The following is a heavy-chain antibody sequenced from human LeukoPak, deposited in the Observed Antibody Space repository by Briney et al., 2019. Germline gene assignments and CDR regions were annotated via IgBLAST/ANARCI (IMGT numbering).Heavy chain of an antibody. J-gene: IGHJ5*02. Sequence: GGSLRLSCAASGFTFSNAWMSWVRQVPGKGLEWVGRIKSKTDGGTTDYAAPVKGRFTISRDDSKNTLYLQMNSLKTEDTAVYYCTTDPAAGSYNWFDPWGQGTLVTVSS. D-gene: IGHD6-13*01. CDR3: TTDPAAGSYNWFDP. V-gene: IGHV3-15*01. CDR2: IKSKTDGGTT. CDR1: GFTFSNAW.